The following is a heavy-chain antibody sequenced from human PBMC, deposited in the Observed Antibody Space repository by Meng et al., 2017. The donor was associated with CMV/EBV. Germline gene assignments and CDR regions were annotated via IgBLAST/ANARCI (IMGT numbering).Heavy chain of an antibody. CDR2: INHSGST. J-gene: IGHJ5*02. CDR3: ARRGNWFDP. CDR1: VGSFIGYN. Sequence: LQHLAAGLLTPSATLPLTSSFYVGSFIGYNWSWIRQPPWKGLELIGEINHSGSTNYSPSLKSRVTISVDTSKNQYSLKLSSVTSADTAVYYCARRGNWFDPWGQGTLVTVSS. V-gene: IGHV4-34*01.